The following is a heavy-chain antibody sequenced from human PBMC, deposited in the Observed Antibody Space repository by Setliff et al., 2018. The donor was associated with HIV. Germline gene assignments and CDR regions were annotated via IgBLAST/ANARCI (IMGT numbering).Heavy chain of an antibody. V-gene: IGHV4-31*03. CDR3: ARGSRGYSYAYYYYYMDV. J-gene: IGHJ6*03. D-gene: IGHD5-18*01. Sequence: SETLSLTCTVSGDSVNDRSYYWSWIRQHPGKGLEWIGYIYYSGSTYYNPSLKSRVTISADTSNTQFSLKLSSVTAADTAVYYCARGSRGYSYAYYYYYMDVWGKGTTVTVSS. CDR1: GDSVNDRSYY. CDR2: IYYSGST.